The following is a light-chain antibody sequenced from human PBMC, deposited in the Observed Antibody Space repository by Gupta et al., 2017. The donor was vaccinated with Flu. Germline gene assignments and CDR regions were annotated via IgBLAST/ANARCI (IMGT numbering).Light chain of an antibody. CDR3: SSYKSSSTRGV. CDR1: SSDVGGYNY. V-gene: IGLV2-14*01. Sequence: QSALTQPASVSGSPGQSITISCTGTSSDVGGYNYVSWYQQHPGKAPKLMIYDVINRPSGVSNRFSGSKSGNTASLTINGLQAEDEADYYCSSYKSSSTRGVFGGGTNLTVL. CDR2: DVI. J-gene: IGLJ2*01.